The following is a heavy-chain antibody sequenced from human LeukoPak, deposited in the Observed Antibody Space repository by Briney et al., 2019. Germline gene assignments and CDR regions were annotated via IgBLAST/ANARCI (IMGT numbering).Heavy chain of an antibody. CDR1: GFKFNAYS. Sequence: GGSLRLSCVTSGFKFNAYSVNWVRQAPGRGLEWVSSVSGNSTYTYYADSVMGRFTMSRDNAKNSLYLQMNCLRADDTAVYYSARNIPLGNYYFDYWGQGVLVTVSS. J-gene: IGHJ4*02. CDR3: ARNIPLGNYYFDY. D-gene: IGHD2-2*02. V-gene: IGHV3-21*01. CDR2: VSGNSTYT.